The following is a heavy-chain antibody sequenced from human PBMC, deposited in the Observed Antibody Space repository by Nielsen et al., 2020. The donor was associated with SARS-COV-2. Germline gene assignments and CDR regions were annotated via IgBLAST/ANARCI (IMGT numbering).Heavy chain of an antibody. V-gene: IGHV1-2*06. CDR2: INPYSGGT. J-gene: IGHJ6*02. D-gene: IGHD3/OR15-3a*01. CDR3: ASARATIFGLVMSYGMDV. CDR1: GYTFTDYS. Sequence: ASVKVSCKASGYTFTDYSIHWVRQAPGQGLEWMGRINPYSGGTNYAQKFQGTVTMTRDASISTVYLELTSDDTAVYYCASARATIFGLVMSYGMDVWGQGTTVAVSS.